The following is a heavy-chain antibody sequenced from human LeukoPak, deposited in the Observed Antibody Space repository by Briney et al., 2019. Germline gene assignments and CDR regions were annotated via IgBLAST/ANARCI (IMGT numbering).Heavy chain of an antibody. CDR3: AREISDIVVVVAAKDDAFDI. Sequence: ASVKVSCKASGYTFTSYYMHWVRQAPGQGLEWMGIINPSSGSTSYAQKFQGRVTMTRDTSTSTVYMELSSLRSEDTAVYYCAREISDIVVVVAAKDDAFDIWGQGTMVTVSS. CDR1: GYTFTSYY. D-gene: IGHD2-15*01. J-gene: IGHJ3*02. CDR2: INPSSGST. V-gene: IGHV1-46*01.